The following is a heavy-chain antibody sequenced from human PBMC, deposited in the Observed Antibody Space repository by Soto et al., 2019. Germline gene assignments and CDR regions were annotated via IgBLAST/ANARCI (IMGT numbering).Heavy chain of an antibody. CDR3: AREGTVTDNWFDP. J-gene: IGHJ5*02. CDR2: IYYSGST. CDR1: GGSISSGGYY. D-gene: IGHD4-17*01. V-gene: IGHV4-31*03. Sequence: QVQLQESGPGLVKPSQTLSLTCTVSGGSISSGGYYWSWIRQHPGKGLEWIGYIYYSGSTYYNPSLKSRVTISVDTSKNQCSLKLSAVTAADTAVYYCAREGTVTDNWFDPWGQGTLVTVSS.